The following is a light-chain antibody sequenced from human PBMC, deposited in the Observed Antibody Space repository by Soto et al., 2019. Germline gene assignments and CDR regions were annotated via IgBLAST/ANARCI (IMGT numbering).Light chain of an antibody. CDR3: QPYYGPPPYT. CDR2: WAS. Sequence: DIVMTQSPDSLAVSLGERATINCKSSQSILYSANNKNYLAWYQQKPGQPPNLLIYWASTRESGVPDRFSGSGSGTDFTLTISSLQAEDVAVYYCQPYYGPPPYTFGQGTKLEIK. V-gene: IGKV4-1*01. J-gene: IGKJ2*01. CDR1: QSILYSANNKNY.